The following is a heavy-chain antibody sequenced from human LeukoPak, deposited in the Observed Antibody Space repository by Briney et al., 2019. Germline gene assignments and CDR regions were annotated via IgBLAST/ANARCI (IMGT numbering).Heavy chain of an antibody. CDR2: IYTSGST. D-gene: IGHD5-24*01. Sequence: PSQTLSLTCTVSGGSISSDNYYGNWIRQPAEKGLEWMGRIYTSGSTNYNPSLNTRVTISIDTSKNQFSLKLTSVTAADTAVYYCLLRRDGYTHFDYWGQGTLVTVSS. CDR3: LLRRDGYTHFDY. CDR1: GGSISSDNYY. J-gene: IGHJ4*02. V-gene: IGHV4-61*02.